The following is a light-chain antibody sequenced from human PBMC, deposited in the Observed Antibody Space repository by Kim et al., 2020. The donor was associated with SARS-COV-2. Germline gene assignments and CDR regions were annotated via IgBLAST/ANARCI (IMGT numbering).Light chain of an antibody. J-gene: IGKJ2*01. CDR2: CAS. CDR3: QQYYTSPWT. V-gene: IGKV4-1*01. Sequence: APLNCKSTQRVFYSLNNNNDLAWYQQNPAQPPNLLIYCASTRPSGVPDRFSGSASVTDFTLTISRLQAEYVAVYYCQQYYTSPWTFAQGTKLEF. CDR1: QRVFYSLNNNND.